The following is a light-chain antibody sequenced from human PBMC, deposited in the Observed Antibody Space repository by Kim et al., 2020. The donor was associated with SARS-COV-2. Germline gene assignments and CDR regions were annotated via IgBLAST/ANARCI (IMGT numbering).Light chain of an antibody. CDR2: AAS. J-gene: IGKJ3*01. CDR1: QNINSH. V-gene: IGKV1-39*01. CDR3: EQTYISPFT. Sequence: ASVGDRVTSTCRTSQNINSHLNWYHQKPGRAPKLLIYAASTLQGGVPSRFSGSGSETDFTLTISSLQPEDFATYFCEQTYISPFTFGPGTKVDIK.